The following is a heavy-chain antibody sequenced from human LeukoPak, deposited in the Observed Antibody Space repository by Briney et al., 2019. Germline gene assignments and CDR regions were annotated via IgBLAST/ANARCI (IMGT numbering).Heavy chain of an antibody. J-gene: IGHJ4*02. CDR2: ISSSGSTI. V-gene: IGHV3-11*01. CDR1: GFTFSDYY. Sequence: GGSLRLSCAASGFTFSDYYMSWIRQAPGKGLEWVSYISSSGSTIYYADSVKGRFTISRDNAKNSLYLQMNSLRAEDTALYYCAKDQGQQASFDYWGQGTLVTVSS. CDR3: AKDQGQQASFDY. D-gene: IGHD6-13*01.